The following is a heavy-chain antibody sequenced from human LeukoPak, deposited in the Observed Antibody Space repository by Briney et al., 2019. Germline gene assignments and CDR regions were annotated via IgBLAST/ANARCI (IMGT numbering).Heavy chain of an antibody. CDR2: IKQDGSEK. CDR3: ATSPVYSYGHPYYFDY. J-gene: IGHJ4*02. CDR1: GFIFSGYW. D-gene: IGHD5-18*01. Sequence: GGSLRLSCAASGFIFSGYWMTWVRQAPGKGLEWVANIKQDGSEKYYVDTVKGRFTISRDNAKNSLYLQMNSLRAEDTAVYYCATSPVYSYGHPYYFDYWGQGTLVTVSS. V-gene: IGHV3-7*01.